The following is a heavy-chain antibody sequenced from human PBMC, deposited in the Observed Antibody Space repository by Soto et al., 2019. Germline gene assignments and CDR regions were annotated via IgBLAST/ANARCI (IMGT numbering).Heavy chain of an antibody. CDR3: ARETSPRGWGSQDDAFDI. CDR2: IIPIFGTA. V-gene: IGHV1-69*13. D-gene: IGHD7-27*01. J-gene: IGHJ3*02. Sequence: ASVKVSCKASGGTFSSYAISWVRQAPGQGLEWMGGIIPIFGTANYAQKFQVRVTITADESTSTAYMELSSLRSEDTAVYYCARETSPRGWGSQDDAFDIWGQGTMVTVSS. CDR1: GGTFSSYA.